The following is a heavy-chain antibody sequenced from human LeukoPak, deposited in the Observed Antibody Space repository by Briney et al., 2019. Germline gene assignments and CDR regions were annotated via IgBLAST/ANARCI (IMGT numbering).Heavy chain of an antibody. V-gene: IGHV3-7*01. J-gene: IGHJ4*02. CDR1: GFSISNYW. D-gene: IGHD3-3*01. CDR2: IKEDGSEK. CDR3: ASYYDFWGHFDY. Sequence: GGSLRLSCAASGFSISNYWMTWVRQAPGKGLEWVANIKEDGSEKYYVDSVKGRFTISRDNAKNSLYLQMNSLRAEDTAVYYCASYYDFWGHFDYWGQGTLVTVSS.